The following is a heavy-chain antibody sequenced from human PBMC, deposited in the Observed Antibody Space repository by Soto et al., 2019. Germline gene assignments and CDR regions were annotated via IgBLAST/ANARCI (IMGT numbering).Heavy chain of an antibody. J-gene: IGHJ5*02. Sequence: QVQLVQSGAEVKKAGASVKVSCKASGYTFTDYHIHWVRQAPGQGLEFMGWINANNGGAGSAQQFQGRVTVTRDTSITTVYTELSNLRSDDTAVYYCAREGGSETLQPSYNWFDTWGQGTLVTVSS. CDR2: INANNGGA. CDR1: GYTFTDYH. V-gene: IGHV1-2*02. D-gene: IGHD6-25*01. CDR3: AREGGSETLQPSYNWFDT.